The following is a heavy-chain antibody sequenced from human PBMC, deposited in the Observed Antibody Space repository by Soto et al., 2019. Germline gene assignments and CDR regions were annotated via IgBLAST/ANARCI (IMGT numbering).Heavy chain of an antibody. CDR2: INAGYGNT. Sequence: ASVEVSCKASGYTFSSYAMRWVRQAHGQRLEWMGWINAGYGNTKSSQKFQDRVTISRDTSASTAYMELTSLRSEDTAVYYCARDTGDGTFDFWGQGTLVTVSS. J-gene: IGHJ4*02. D-gene: IGHD7-27*01. CDR1: GYTFSSYA. CDR3: ARDTGDGTFDF. V-gene: IGHV1-3*01.